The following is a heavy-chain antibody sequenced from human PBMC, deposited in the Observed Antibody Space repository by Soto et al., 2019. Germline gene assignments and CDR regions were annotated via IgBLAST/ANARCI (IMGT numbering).Heavy chain of an antibody. Sequence: GASVKVSCKASGGTFSSYTISWVRQAPGQGLEWMGRIIPILGIANYAQKFQGRVTITADKSTSTAYMELSSLRSEDTAVYYCARSPTGKNDLFDYWGQGTLVTVSS. D-gene: IGHD1-1*01. V-gene: IGHV1-69*02. CDR3: ARSPTGKNDLFDY. J-gene: IGHJ4*02. CDR1: GGTFSSYT. CDR2: IIPILGIA.